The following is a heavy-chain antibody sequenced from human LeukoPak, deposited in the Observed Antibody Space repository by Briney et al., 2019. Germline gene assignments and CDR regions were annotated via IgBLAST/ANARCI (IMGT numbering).Heavy chain of an antibody. CDR1: GYTFTSYG. Sequence: ASVKVSCKASGYTFTSYGISWVRQAPGQGLEWMGWISAYNGNTNYAQKPQGRVTMTTDTSTSTAYMELRSLRSDDTAVYYCVTISRIAVAGTLGAFDIWGQGTMVTVSS. V-gene: IGHV1-18*01. CDR3: VTISRIAVAGTLGAFDI. J-gene: IGHJ3*02. CDR2: ISAYNGNT. D-gene: IGHD6-19*01.